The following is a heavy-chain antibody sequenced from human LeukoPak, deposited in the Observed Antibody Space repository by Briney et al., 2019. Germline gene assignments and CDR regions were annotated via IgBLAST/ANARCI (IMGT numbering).Heavy chain of an antibody. CDR1: GFTVSSNY. D-gene: IGHD1-1*01. CDR3: ARDVFGEVQFDY. J-gene: IGHJ4*02. V-gene: IGHV3-66*02. CDR2: IYSGGST. Sequence: GGSLRLSCAASGFTVSSNYTSWVRQAPGKGLEWVSVIYSGGSTYYADSVKGRFTISRDNSKNTLYLQMNSLRAEDTAVYYCARDVFGEVQFDYWGQGTLVTVSS.